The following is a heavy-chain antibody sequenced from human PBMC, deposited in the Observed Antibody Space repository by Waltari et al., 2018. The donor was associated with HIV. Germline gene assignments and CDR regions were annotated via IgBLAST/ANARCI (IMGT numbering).Heavy chain of an antibody. CDR3: QGGGGGYSYGDFDY. CDR2: INPKSGYT. D-gene: IGHD5-18*01. V-gene: IGHV1-2*02. CDR1: GYAFSDYY. Sequence: QVQLVQYGAEVKKPGASVRVSCQASGYAFSDYYIHWVRQAPGQGLEWLGWINPKSGYTDYAQKFQGRVTMTRDTSTTTAYMDLISLTSDDTAVYYCQGGGGGYSYGDFDYWGQGTLVTVSS. J-gene: IGHJ4*02.